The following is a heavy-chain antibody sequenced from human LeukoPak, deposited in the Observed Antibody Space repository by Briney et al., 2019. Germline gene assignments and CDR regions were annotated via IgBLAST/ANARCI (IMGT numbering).Heavy chain of an antibody. CDR1: GFTFGNHW. J-gene: IGHJ4*02. CDR3: AKDLVVGALDY. D-gene: IGHD1-26*01. Sequence: GGSLRLSCAASGFTFGNHWMSWVRQAPGKGLEWVANINQDGSEKYFVDSVKGRFTISRDNSRNMLFLQMNSLRADDTAVYYCAKDLVVGALDYWGQGTLVTVSS. CDR2: INQDGSEK. V-gene: IGHV3-7*03.